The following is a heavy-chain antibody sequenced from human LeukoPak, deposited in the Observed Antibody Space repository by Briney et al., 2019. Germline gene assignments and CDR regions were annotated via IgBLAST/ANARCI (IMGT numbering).Heavy chain of an antibody. CDR1: GFTFSDYY. CDR3: ATETRYCTSTSCSYYYGMDV. J-gene: IGHJ6*04. D-gene: IGHD2-2*01. Sequence: GGSLRLSCATSGFTFSDYYMTWIRQAPGKGLEWVSYINGSGSYTNYADSVKGRFTISRDNAKNSLFLQMNSLRAEDTAVYYCATETRYCTSTSCSYYYGMDVWGKGTTVTVSS. CDR2: INGSGSYT. V-gene: IGHV3-11*06.